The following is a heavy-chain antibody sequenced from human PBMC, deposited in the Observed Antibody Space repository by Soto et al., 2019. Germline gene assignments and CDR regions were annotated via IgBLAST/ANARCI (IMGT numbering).Heavy chain of an antibody. V-gene: IGHV3-66*01. D-gene: IGHD2-15*01. J-gene: IGHJ4*02. CDR3: ARTCSGGTCSFEY. CDR2: IYSGGST. Sequence: EVQLVESGGGLVQPGGSLRLSCAASGFTVSSNYMSWVRQAPGKGLEWVSVIYSGGSTYYADSVKGRFTISRDNSENTLYLQMNSLRAEATAVYYCARTCSGGTCSFEYWGQGTLVTVSS. CDR1: GFTVSSNY.